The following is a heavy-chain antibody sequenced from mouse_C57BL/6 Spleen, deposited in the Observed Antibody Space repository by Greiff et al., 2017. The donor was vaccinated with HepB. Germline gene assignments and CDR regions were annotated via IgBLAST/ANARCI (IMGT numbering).Heavy chain of an antibody. Sequence: VQLKESGAELVRPGASVKLSCTASGFNIKDGYMHWVKQRPEQGLEWIGWIDPENGDTEYASKFQGKATITADTSSNTAYLQLSSLTSEDTAVYYCTDYGSSTWFAYWGQGTLVTVSA. CDR2: IDPENGDT. J-gene: IGHJ3*01. CDR3: TDYGSSTWFAY. D-gene: IGHD1-1*01. V-gene: IGHV14-4*01. CDR1: GFNIKDGY.